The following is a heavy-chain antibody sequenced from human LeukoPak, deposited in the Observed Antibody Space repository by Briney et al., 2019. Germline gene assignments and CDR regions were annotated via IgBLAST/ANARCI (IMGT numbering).Heavy chain of an antibody. D-gene: IGHD3-10*01. J-gene: IGHJ6*03. CDR3: ARGGDDGYYYYYMDV. V-gene: IGHV4-59*01. CDR1: GGSIRSYY. CDR2: IYYSGST. Sequence: SETLSLTCTVSGGSIRSYYCSWIRQPPGKGLEWIGYIYYSGSTNYNPSLKSRVTISVDTSKNQFSLKLSSVTAADTAVYYCARGGDDGYYYYYMDVWGKGTTVTVSS.